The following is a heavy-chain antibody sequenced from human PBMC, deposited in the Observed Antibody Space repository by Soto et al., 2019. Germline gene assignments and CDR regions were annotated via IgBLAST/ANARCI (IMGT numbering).Heavy chain of an antibody. D-gene: IGHD2-15*01. CDR1: GGSISSGGYS. CDR3: ARARGARYFDY. Sequence: SETLSPTCAVSGGSISSGGYSWSWIRQPPGKGLEWIGYIYHSGSTYYNPSLKSRVTISVDRPKNQFSLKLSSVTAADTAVYYCARARGARYFDYWGQGTLVTVSS. V-gene: IGHV4-30-2*01. J-gene: IGHJ4*02. CDR2: IYHSGST.